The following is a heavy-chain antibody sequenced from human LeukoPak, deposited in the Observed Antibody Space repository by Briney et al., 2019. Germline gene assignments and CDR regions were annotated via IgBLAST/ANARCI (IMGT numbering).Heavy chain of an antibody. D-gene: IGHD3-22*01. V-gene: IGHV1-18*01. Sequence: ASVKVSCKASGYTFTSYGISWVRQAPGQGLEWMGWISAYNGNTNYAQKLQGRATMTTDTSTSTAYMELRSLRSHDTAVYYCAVATITYYYDSSGSDAFDIWGQGTMVTVPS. CDR2: ISAYNGNT. J-gene: IGHJ3*02. CDR3: AVATITYYYDSSGSDAFDI. CDR1: GYTFTSYG.